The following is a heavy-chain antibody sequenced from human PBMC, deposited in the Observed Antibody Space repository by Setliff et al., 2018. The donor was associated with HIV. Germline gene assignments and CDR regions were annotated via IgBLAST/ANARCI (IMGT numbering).Heavy chain of an antibody. CDR2: IKSKTDGETE. CDR3: TTAVAQNWYGSGNENY. Sequence: GSLRLSCAASGFTFTNAGMSWVRQAPGKGLEWVGRIKSKTDGETEDYAAPVKGRFTISRDDSRSTLYLQMNSLITEDTALYYCTTAVAQNWYGSGNENYWGQGTLVTVSS. V-gene: IGHV3-15*01. J-gene: IGHJ4*02. CDR1: GFTFTNAG. D-gene: IGHD3-10*01.